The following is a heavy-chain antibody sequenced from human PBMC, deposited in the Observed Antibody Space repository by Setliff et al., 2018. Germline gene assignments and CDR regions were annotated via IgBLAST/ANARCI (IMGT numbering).Heavy chain of an antibody. D-gene: IGHD2-21*02. CDR1: GFTFGNYG. V-gene: IGHV3-33*01. J-gene: IGHJ6*02. CDR3: ARNWATAQHYYYGMDV. Sequence: GGSLRLSCVASGFTFGNYGMHWVRQAPGKGLEWVALIWNDGSTKFYGDSVKGRFTISRDNSENTLYLQMNSLRAEDTAVYYCARNWATAQHYYYGMDVWGQGTTVTVSS. CDR2: IWNDGSTK.